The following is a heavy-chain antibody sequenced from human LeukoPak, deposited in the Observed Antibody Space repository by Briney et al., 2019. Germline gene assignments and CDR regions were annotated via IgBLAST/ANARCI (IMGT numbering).Heavy chain of an antibody. CDR1: GFTVSSNY. CDR3: ARGCNSSDCDAFDV. CDR2: IYSGDNT. Sequence: GSLRLSCAASGFTVSSNYMSWVRQAPGKGLEWVSIIYSGDNTYYADSVKGRFTISRDNSKNTLYLQMNSLRAEDTAVYFCARGCNSSDCDAFDVWGQGTMLTVSS. D-gene: IGHD2/OR15-2a*01. J-gene: IGHJ3*01. V-gene: IGHV3-53*01.